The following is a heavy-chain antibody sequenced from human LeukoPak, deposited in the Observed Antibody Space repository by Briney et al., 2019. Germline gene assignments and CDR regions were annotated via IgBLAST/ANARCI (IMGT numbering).Heavy chain of an antibody. V-gene: IGHV3-73*01. J-gene: IGHJ6*03. CDR2: IRSKANSYAT. CDR1: GFTFSGSA. CDR3: TRLEDTAMVYYYYYYMDV. Sequence: GGSLRLSCAASGFTFSGSAMHWVRQASGKGLEWVGRIRSKANSYATAYAASVKGRFTISRDDSKNTADLQMNSLKTGDTAVYYCTRLEDTAMVYYYYYYMDVWGKGTTVTVSS. D-gene: IGHD5-18*01.